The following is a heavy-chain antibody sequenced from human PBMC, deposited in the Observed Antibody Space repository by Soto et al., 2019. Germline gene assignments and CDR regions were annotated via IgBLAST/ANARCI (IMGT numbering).Heavy chain of an antibody. J-gene: IGHJ4*02. D-gene: IGHD3-3*01. CDR2: INAGNGNT. CDR3: ATVRFLEWLPTLCY. V-gene: IGHV1-3*01. CDR1: GYTFTSYA. Sequence: ASVKVSCKASGYTFTSYAMHWVRQAPGQRLEWMGWINAGNGNTKYSQKFQDRVTITRDTSASTAYMELSSLRSEDTAVYYCATVRFLEWLPTLCYWGQGTLVTVSS.